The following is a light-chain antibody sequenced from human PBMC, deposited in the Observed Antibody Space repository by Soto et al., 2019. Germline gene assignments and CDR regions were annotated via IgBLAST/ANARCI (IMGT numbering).Light chain of an antibody. CDR2: DAS. CDR3: QKRSSWLT. CDR1: QSVSSY. V-gene: IGKV3-11*01. Sequence: EIVLTQSPATLSLSPGDTATLSCRASQSVSSYLAWYQQKPGQAPRLLIYDASDRATGIPARFRGSGSGTDFTLTISSLEPEDFAVYYCQKRSSWLTFGGGTKVDIK. J-gene: IGKJ4*01.